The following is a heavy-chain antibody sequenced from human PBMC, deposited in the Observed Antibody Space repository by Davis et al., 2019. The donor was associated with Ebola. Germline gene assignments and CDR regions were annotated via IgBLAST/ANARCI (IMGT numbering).Heavy chain of an antibody. D-gene: IGHD6-6*01. CDR3: ASTRRGLDY. CDR1: GYTFTGYY. Sequence: ASVKVSRKASGYTFTGYYLHWVRQAPGQGLEWMGRINPHSGGTNYAQKFQGRVTMTRDTSISTAYMELSRLRSDDTAVYYCASTRRGLDYWGQGTLVTVSS. J-gene: IGHJ4*02. V-gene: IGHV1-2*06. CDR2: INPHSGGT.